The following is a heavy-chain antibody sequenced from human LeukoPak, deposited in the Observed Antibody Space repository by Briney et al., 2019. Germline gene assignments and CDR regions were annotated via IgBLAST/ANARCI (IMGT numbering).Heavy chain of an antibody. D-gene: IGHD5-18*01. J-gene: IGHJ3*02. CDR3: AREPGTGTAMVTGGAAFDI. Sequence: ASVTVSCKASGYTFTSYYMHWVRQAPGQGLEWMGLINPSGGSTSYAQKFQGRVTMTRDMSTSTVYMELSSLRSEDTAVYYCAREPGTGTAMVTGGAAFDIWGQGTMVTVSS. CDR1: GYTFTSYY. CDR2: INPSGGST. V-gene: IGHV1-46*01.